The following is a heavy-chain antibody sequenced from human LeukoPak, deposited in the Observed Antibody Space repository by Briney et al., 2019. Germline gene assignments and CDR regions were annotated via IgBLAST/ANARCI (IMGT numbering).Heavy chain of an antibody. CDR3: ARLITMVRGVRYFDL. CDR2: IYYSGST. CDR1: GGSISSYY. Sequence: PSETLSLTCTVSGGSISSYYWSWIRQPPGKGLEWIGYIYYSGSTNYNPSLKSRVTISVDTSKNQFSLKLSSVTAADTAVYYCARLITMVRGVRYFDLWGRGTLVTVSS. D-gene: IGHD3-10*01. V-gene: IGHV4-59*08. J-gene: IGHJ2*01.